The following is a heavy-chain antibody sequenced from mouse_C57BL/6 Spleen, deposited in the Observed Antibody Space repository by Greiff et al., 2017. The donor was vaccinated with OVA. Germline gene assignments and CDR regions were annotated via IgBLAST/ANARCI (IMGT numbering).Heavy chain of an antibody. D-gene: IGHD1-1*01. CDR2: INYDGSST. CDR1: GFTFSDYY. Sequence: EVKLVESEGGLVQPGSSMKLSCTASGFTFSDYYMAWVRQVPEKGLEWVANINYDGSSTYYLDSLKSRFIISRDNAKNILYLQMSSLKSEDTATYYCARDPLRGYFDVWGTGTTVTVSS. CDR3: ARDPLRGYFDV. V-gene: IGHV5-16*01. J-gene: IGHJ1*03.